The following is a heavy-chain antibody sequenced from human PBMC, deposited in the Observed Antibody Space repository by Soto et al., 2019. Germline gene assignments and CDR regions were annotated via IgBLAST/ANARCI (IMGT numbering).Heavy chain of an antibody. V-gene: IGHV4-34*01. J-gene: IGHJ4*02. CDR3: ARSVPLYSFYYFDY. D-gene: IGHD6-13*01. Sequence: PSETLSLTCAVYGGSFSGYYWSWIRQPPGKGLEWIGEINHSGSTNYNPSLKNRVTISVDTSKNQFSLKLSSVTAADTAVYYCARSVPLYSFYYFDYWGQGTLVTVSS. CDR2: INHSGST. CDR1: GGSFSGYY.